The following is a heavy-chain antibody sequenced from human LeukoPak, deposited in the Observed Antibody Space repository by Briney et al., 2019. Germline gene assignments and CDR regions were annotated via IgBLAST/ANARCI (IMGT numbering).Heavy chain of an antibody. Sequence: ASVKVSCKASGGTFSSYAISWVRQAPGQGLEWMGRIIPILGIANYAQKFQGRVTITADKSTSTAYMELSSLRSEDTAVYYCARVGPAYSSSDPGVYWGQGTLVTVSS. V-gene: IGHV1-69*04. D-gene: IGHD6-13*01. CDR2: IIPILGIA. J-gene: IGHJ4*02. CDR3: ARVGPAYSSSDPGVY. CDR1: GGTFSSYA.